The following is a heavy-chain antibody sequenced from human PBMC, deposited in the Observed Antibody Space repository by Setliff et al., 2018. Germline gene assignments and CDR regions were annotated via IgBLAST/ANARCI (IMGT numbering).Heavy chain of an antibody. Sequence: GGSLRLSCVTSGFAFTSYHMTWVRQAPGKGLEWVASVNSGVSADYTDSVKGRFTISRDNAKNSLYLQMNSLRAEDTAVSYCARVGGPLWYLDYMDVWGKGTTVTVS. V-gene: IGHV3-21*01. J-gene: IGHJ6*03. CDR3: ARVGGPLWYLDYMDV. CDR2: VNSGVSA. D-gene: IGHD3-10*01. CDR1: GFAFTSYH.